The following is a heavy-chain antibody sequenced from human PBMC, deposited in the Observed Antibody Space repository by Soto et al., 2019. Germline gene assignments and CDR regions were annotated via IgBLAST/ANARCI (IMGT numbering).Heavy chain of an antibody. CDR3: AHAYGGTIWPNVAFDV. V-gene: IGHV2-5*02. J-gene: IGHJ3*01. Sequence: QITLKESGPTLVNPTQTLTLTFTFSGFSLSTDGVGVGRNRQPPGKALEWLAPIYWDDDQRYSPSLKTRLTITKDTAKSQVVLTMTNMGPVATATYYSAHAYGGTIWPNVAFDVLGEATVVCVSS. D-gene: IGHD2-21*01. CDR1: GFSLSTDGVG. CDR2: IYWDDDQ.